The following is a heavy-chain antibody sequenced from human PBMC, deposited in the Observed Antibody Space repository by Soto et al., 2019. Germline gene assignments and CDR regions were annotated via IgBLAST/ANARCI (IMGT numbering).Heavy chain of an antibody. Sequence: SATLSLTCTVSGGSISNYYCNWIRQPAGKGLEWIGRIDTSGSTNYNPSLKSRVTMSVDTSKQEFSLKLSSVTAADTALYYCARGGQDFWSGPFDYWGRGALVTVSS. CDR1: GGSISNYY. CDR2: IDTSGST. D-gene: IGHD3-3*01. V-gene: IGHV4-4*07. CDR3: ARGGQDFWSGPFDY. J-gene: IGHJ4*02.